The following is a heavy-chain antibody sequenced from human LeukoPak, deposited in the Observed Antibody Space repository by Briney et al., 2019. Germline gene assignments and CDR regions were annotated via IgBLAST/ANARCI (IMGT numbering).Heavy chain of an antibody. CDR1: GYTFTSHG. J-gene: IGHJ6*02. CDR3: ARDERVYSYGLYYYYGMDV. CDR2: ISAYNGNT. D-gene: IGHD5-18*01. Sequence: ASVKVSCKASGYTFTSHGISWVRQAPGQGLEWMGWISAYNGNTNYAQKLQGRVTMTTDTSTSTAYMELRSLRSDDTAVYYCARDERVYSYGLYYYYGMDVWGQGTTVTVSS. V-gene: IGHV1-18*01.